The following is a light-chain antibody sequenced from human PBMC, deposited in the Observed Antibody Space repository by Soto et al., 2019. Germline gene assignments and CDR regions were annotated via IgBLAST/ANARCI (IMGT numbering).Light chain of an antibody. J-gene: IGKJ1*01. CDR2: KAS. V-gene: IGKV1-5*03. Sequence: DIQMTQSPSTLSASVGDRVTITCRASQSVSSWLAWFQQKPGKAPKFLIYKASSLESGAHSRFSGSGTCTEFHLTISRLQPDDFANSYCQQYNSYPSTFGQGTKVEIK. CDR1: QSVSSW. CDR3: QQYNSYPST.